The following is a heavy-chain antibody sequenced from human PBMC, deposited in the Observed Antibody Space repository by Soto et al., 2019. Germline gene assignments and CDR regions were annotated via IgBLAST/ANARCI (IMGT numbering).Heavy chain of an antibody. CDR2: IYYSGST. CDR1: GGSISSYY. J-gene: IGHJ4*02. V-gene: IGHV4-59*01. Sequence: SETLSLTCTVSGGSISSYYWSWIRQPPGKGLEWIGYIYYSGSTNYNPSLKSRVTISVDTSKNQFSLKLSSVTAADTAVYYCARANNGDSFDYWGQGALVTVSS. D-gene: IGHD4-17*01. CDR3: ARANNGDSFDY.